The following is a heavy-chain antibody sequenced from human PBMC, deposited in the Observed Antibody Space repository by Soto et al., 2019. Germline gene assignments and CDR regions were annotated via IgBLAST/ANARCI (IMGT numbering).Heavy chain of an antibody. CDR1: GFSISSYG. CDR2: IWYDGSDK. V-gene: IGHV3-33*01. Sequence: QVQLVESGGGVVQPGRSLRLSCAASGFSISSYGMHWVRQAPGKGLEWVAVIWYDGSDKYYEDSVKGRFTISRDNSKNTLYLQMNSLRAEDTAVYYCARDRSSTVDGIDVWGQGTTVTVSS. D-gene: IGHD6-13*01. CDR3: ARDRSSTVDGIDV. J-gene: IGHJ6*02.